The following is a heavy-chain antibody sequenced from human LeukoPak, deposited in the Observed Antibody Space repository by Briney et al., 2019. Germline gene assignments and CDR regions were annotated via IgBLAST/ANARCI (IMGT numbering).Heavy chain of an antibody. J-gene: IGHJ4*02. D-gene: IGHD5-18*01. V-gene: IGHV1-2*04. CDR3: AREGTHGYDY. Sequence: ASVKVSCKASGYSFTSNYIHWVRQAPGQGLECMGWINPNNGVTKYVRKFQGWVTMTRDTSVSTAYMELGGLESDGTAVYYCAREGTHGYDYWGQGTLVTVSS. CDR2: INPNNGVT. CDR1: GYSFTSNY.